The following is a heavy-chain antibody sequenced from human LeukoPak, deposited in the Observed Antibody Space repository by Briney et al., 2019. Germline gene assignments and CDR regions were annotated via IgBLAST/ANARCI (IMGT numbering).Heavy chain of an antibody. Sequence: SVKVSCKASGGTFSSYAISWVRQAPGQGLEWMGGIIPIFGTANYAQKFQGRVTITADKSTSTAYMELSSLRSEDTAVYYCARAVDYDFWSGYYTTAFDIWGQGTMVTVSS. V-gene: IGHV1-69*06. J-gene: IGHJ3*02. CDR1: GGTFSSYA. D-gene: IGHD3-3*01. CDR3: ARAVDYDFWSGYYTTAFDI. CDR2: IIPIFGTA.